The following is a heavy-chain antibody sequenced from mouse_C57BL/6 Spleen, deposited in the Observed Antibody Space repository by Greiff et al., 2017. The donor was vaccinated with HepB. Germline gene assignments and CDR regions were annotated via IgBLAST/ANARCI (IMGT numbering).Heavy chain of an antibody. CDR2: INPSSGYT. V-gene: IGHV1-4*01. Sequence: VMLVESGAELARPGASVKMSCKASGYTFTSYTMHWVKQRPGQGLEWIGYINPSSGYTKYNQKFKDKATLTADKSSSTAYMQLSSLTSEDSAVYYCARSDGGFAYWGQGTLVTVSA. CDR3: ARSDGGFAY. CDR1: GYTFTSYT. J-gene: IGHJ3*01. D-gene: IGHD2-3*01.